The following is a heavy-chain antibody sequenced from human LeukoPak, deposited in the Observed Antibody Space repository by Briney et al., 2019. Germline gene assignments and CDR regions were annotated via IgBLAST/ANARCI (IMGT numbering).Heavy chain of an antibody. D-gene: IGHD3-22*01. CDR3: APPLGIITMIV. J-gene: IGHJ4*02. CDR2: ISSSSSYK. CDR1: GFTFSSYS. Sequence: GGSLRLSCAASGFTFSSYSMNWVRQAPGKGLEWVSSISSSSSYKYYADSVKGRFTISRDNAKNSLYLQMNGLRAEDTAVYFCAPPLGIITMIVWGQGTLVIVSS. V-gene: IGHV3-21*01.